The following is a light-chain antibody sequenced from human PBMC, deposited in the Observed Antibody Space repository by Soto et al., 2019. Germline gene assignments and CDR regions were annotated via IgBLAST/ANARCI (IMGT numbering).Light chain of an antibody. Sequence: QSVLTQPPSASGTPGPRVTISCSGSSSNIGSNTVNWYQQLPGPAPKLLFYSNNQRPSGVPDRFSGSKSGPSASLAISGLQSEDEADYYCASCDDSLNGPYVFGTGTKVTVL. CDR2: SNN. V-gene: IGLV1-44*01. J-gene: IGLJ1*01. CDR1: SSNIGSNT. CDR3: ASCDDSLNGPYV.